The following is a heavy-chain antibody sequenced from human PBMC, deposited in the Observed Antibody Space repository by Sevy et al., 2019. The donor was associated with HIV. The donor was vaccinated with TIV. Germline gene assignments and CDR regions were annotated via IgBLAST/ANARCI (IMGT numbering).Heavy chain of an antibody. Sequence: GGSLRLSCAASGFTFSDYAMHWVRRAPGKGLEWVAVLSHDGFNQYYADSVKGRLTISRDSSKTTLYLEMHSLRAEDTGLYYCARDRLAGYSSNWYRDFDYWGQGTLVTVSS. V-gene: IGHV3-30*04. CDR3: ARDRLAGYSSNWYRDFDY. CDR2: LSHDGFNQ. CDR1: GFTFSDYA. J-gene: IGHJ4*02. D-gene: IGHD6-13*01.